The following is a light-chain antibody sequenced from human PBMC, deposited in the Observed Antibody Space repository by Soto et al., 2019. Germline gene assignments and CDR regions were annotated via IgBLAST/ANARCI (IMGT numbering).Light chain of an antibody. J-gene: IGLJ2*01. CDR1: SSNIGSNT. Sequence: QSVLTQPPSASGTPGQRVTISCSGSSSNIGSNTVNWYQQLPGTAPKLLIYSNNQQPSGVPDRFSGSKTGTSASLAISGLQSEDEADYYCAEWDDSLNGAVFGGGTKLTVL. CDR3: AEWDDSLNGAV. V-gene: IGLV1-44*01. CDR2: SNN.